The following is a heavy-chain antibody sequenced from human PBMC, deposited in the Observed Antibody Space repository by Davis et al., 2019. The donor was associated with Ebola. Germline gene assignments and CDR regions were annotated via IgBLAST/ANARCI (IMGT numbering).Heavy chain of an antibody. J-gene: IGHJ4*02. CDR2: ISSSSSYT. CDR1: GFTFSDYH. V-gene: IGHV3-11*06. CDR3: ARGRFWNDPYYFDY. D-gene: IGHD1-1*01. Sequence: GEFLKILCAASGFTFSDYHMSWIRPAPGKGMEWVSYISSSSSYTNYADSVKGRFTISRDNAKNSLYLQMNSLRAEDTAVYYCARGRFWNDPYYFDYWGQGTLVTVSS.